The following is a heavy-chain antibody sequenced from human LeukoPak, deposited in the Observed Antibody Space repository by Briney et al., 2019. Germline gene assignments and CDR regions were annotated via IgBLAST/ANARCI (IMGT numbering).Heavy chain of an antibody. CDR2: ISSSSSTI. CDR3: ARGNSYGHTYYYYYMDV. J-gene: IGHJ6*03. Sequence: GGSLRLSCAASGFTFSSYSMNWVRQAPGKGLEWVSYISSSSSTIYYADSVKGRFTISRDNAKNSLYLQMNSLRAEDTAVYYCARGNSYGHTYYYYYMDVWGKGTTVTVSS. V-gene: IGHV3-48*01. D-gene: IGHD5-18*01. CDR1: GFTFSSYS.